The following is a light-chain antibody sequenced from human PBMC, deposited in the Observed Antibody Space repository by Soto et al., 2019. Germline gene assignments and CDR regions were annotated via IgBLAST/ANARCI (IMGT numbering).Light chain of an antibody. V-gene: IGKV3-15*01. CDR3: QQYNNWPPWT. Sequence: EIVMTQSPATLSVSPGERATLSCRANLSVSSNLAWYQQKPGQAPRLLIYGASTRATGIPARFSGSGSGTEFTLTISSLQSEDFAVYYCQQYNNWPPWTFGQGTKVEIK. J-gene: IGKJ1*01. CDR2: GAS. CDR1: LSVSSN.